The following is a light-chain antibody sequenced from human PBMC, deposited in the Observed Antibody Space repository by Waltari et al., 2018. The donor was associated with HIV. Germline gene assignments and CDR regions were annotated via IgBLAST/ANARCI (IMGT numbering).Light chain of an antibody. Sequence: DIVMTQSPDSLAVSLGERATINCKSSQSLLDRSNNQNYLAWYQQKLGQPPKLLIYWASTRESGVPDRFSGSGSGTDFTLTISNLQAEDVAIYYCQQYYDSPLTFGGGTRVEIK. J-gene: IGKJ4*01. V-gene: IGKV4-1*01. CDR3: QQYYDSPLT. CDR2: WAS. CDR1: QSLLDRSNNQNY.